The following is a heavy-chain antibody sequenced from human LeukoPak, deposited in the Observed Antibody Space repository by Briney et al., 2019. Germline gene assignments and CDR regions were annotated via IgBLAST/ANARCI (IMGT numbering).Heavy chain of an antibody. V-gene: IGHV3-21*01. D-gene: IGHD1-26*01. CDR3: ATSTVGATTADY. CDR2: ISSSSSYI. J-gene: IGHJ4*02. Sequence: GGSLRLSYAASGFTFSSYSMNWVRQAPVKGLEWVSSISSSSSYIYYADSVKGRFTISRDNAKNSLYLQMNSLRAEDTAVYYCATSTVGATTADYWGQGTLVTVSS. CDR1: GFTFSSYS.